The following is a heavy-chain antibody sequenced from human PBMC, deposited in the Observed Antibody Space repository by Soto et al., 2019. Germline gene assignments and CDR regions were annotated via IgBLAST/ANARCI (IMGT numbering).Heavy chain of an antibody. CDR3: GRDQTGYSYGYGLGY. J-gene: IGHJ4*02. D-gene: IGHD5-18*01. Sequence: EVQLVESGGGLVKPGGSLRLSCAASGFTFSSYSMNWVRQAPGKGLEWVSSISSSSSYIYYADSVKGRFTISRDNAKNSLYLQMNSLRADDTAVYYGGRDQTGYSYGYGLGYWGQGTLVTVSS. CDR2: ISSSSSYI. V-gene: IGHV3-21*01. CDR1: GFTFSSYS.